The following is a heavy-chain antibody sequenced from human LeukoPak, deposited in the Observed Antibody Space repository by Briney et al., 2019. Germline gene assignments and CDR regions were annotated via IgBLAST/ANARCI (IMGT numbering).Heavy chain of an antibody. J-gene: IGHJ5*02. CDR1: GGSISSYY. D-gene: IGHD4-17*01. CDR3: ARGRATASPNWFDP. V-gene: IGHV4-4*07. Sequence: SETLSLTCTVSGGSISSYYWSWIRQPAGKGLEWIGRIYTSGSTNYNPSLKSRVTMSVDTSKNQFSLKLSSVTAADTAVYYCARGRATASPNWFDPWAREPWSPSPQ. CDR2: IYTSGST.